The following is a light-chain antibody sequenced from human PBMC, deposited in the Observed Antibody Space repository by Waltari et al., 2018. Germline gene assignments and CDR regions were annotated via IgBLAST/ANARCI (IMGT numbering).Light chain of an antibody. CDR2: GAS. Sequence: EIVMTQSPATLSVSPGERATLSCRASQSLSGNLAWYQQKPGQAPRVLIFGASTRATDIPARISGSGSGTEFTLTISSLQSEDFAVYYCQQYNNWPITFGQGTRLEIK. CDR1: QSLSGN. V-gene: IGKV3-15*01. J-gene: IGKJ5*01. CDR3: QQYNNWPIT.